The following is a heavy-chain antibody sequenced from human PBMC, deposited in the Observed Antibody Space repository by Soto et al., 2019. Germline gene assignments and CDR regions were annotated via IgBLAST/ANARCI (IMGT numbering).Heavy chain of an antibody. V-gene: IGHV4-59*01. CDR3: ARGYDWFDP. Sequence: PSETLSLTCSVSGDSISSSYWSWIRQPPGKGLEWIGYIYYSGSTNYNPSLKSRVTISLDTSKNQFSLKVSSVTAADTAVYYCARGYDWFDPWGQGNLVTVSS. D-gene: IGHD5-12*01. J-gene: IGHJ5*02. CDR1: GDSISSSY. CDR2: IYYSGST.